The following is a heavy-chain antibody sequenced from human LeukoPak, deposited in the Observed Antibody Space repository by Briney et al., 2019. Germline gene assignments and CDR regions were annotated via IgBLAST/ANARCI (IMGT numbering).Heavy chain of an antibody. CDR2: IIWNSGST. J-gene: IGHJ4*02. CDR1: GFTFTGYA. CDR3: AKTYYDISGYYAFDY. D-gene: IGHD3-22*01. V-gene: IGHV3-9*01. Sequence: PGGSLRLSCAASGFTFTGYAMHWVRHAPGKGLEWVSGIIWNSGSTNYADSVKGRFTISRDNAKNSLYLQMNSLRAEDTALYYCAKTYYDISGYYAFDYWGQGTLVTVSS.